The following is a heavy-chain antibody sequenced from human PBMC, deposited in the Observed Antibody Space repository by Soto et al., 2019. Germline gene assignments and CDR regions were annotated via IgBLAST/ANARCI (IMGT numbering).Heavy chain of an antibody. CDR3: ARVPHGITGTAHYFDY. CDR1: GGSISSSNW. J-gene: IGHJ4*02. D-gene: IGHD1-7*01. Sequence: QVQLQESGPGLVKPSGTLSLTCAVSGGSISSSNWWSWVRQPPGKGLEWIGEIYHSGSTNYNPSLKSGVTRSVDKPKNQFSRKLSSVTAADTAVYYCARVPHGITGTAHYFDYWGQGTLVTVSS. V-gene: IGHV4-4*02. CDR2: IYHSGST.